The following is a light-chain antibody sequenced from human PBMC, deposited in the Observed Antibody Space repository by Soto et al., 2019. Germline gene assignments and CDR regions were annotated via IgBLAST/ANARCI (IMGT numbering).Light chain of an antibody. CDR3: KRVRDSRPRVT. V-gene: IGKV3-11*01. Sequence: ESVLTQSPYTLSXXPXXXXXLXXTAXQSVSSYLAWYQQKPGQAPRLLIYDASNRATGIPARFSGSGSGTDFTLTISSIVNEGLGVYYGKRVRDSRPRVTLGQGTRLEIK. CDR2: DAS. J-gene: IGKJ5*01. CDR1: QSVSSY.